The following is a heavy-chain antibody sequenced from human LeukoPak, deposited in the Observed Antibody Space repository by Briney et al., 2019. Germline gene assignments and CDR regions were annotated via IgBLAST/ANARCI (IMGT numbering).Heavy chain of an antibody. V-gene: IGHV7-4-1*02. J-gene: IGHJ3*02. Sequence: ASVKVSCKASGYTFTSYAMHWVRQAPGQGLEWMGWINTNSGNPTYAQGFTGRFVFSLDTSVSTAYLQISSLKAEDTAVYYCARDPMGYCSKSNCYPSAFDIWGQGTMVIVSS. D-gene: IGHD2-2*01. CDR3: ARDPMGYCSKSNCYPSAFDI. CDR1: GYTFTSYA. CDR2: INTNSGNP.